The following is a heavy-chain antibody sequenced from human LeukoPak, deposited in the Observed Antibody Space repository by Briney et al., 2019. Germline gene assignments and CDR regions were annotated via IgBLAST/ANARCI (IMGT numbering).Heavy chain of an antibody. D-gene: IGHD5-18*01. Sequence: SQTLSLTCTVSGGSISSADYSWSWIPQPPGKGLEWIEYIYYSGSTYYNPSLKSRVTISVDTSKNQFSLRLSSVTAADTAVYYCARAKSQRGYTYGPHTYFDYWGQGTLVTVSS. CDR1: GGSISSADYS. V-gene: IGHV4-30-4*01. CDR2: IYYSGST. CDR3: ARAKSQRGYTYGPHTYFDY. J-gene: IGHJ4*02.